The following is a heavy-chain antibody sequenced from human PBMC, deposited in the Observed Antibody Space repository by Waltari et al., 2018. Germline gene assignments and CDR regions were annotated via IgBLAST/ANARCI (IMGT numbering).Heavy chain of an antibody. CDR2: IYAGSGGT. D-gene: IGHD5-12*01. J-gene: IGHJ4*02. V-gene: IGHV3-53*01. Sequence: EVQLVESGGGLIQPGGSVRLSCVASKFNIYNNDMSWVSQAPGKGLGGVSVIYAGSGGTVYAESVKGRFIISRDNSKNTLYLDLNSLTAEDTAVYYCARAGLGSPLQWLQLLDSWGRGTLVTVSS. CDR1: KFNIYNND. CDR3: ARAGLGSPLQWLQLLDS.